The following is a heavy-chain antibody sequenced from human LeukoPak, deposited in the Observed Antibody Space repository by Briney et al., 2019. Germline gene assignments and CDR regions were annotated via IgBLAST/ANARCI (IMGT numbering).Heavy chain of an antibody. V-gene: IGHV4-4*07. CDR1: GGSISSDY. J-gene: IGHJ4*02. CDR2: IKTSGYT. Sequence: PSETLSLTCTVSGGSISSDYWSWIRQPAGKGLEWIGRIKTSGYTNYNPSPKSRITMSIDTSKNQFSLKLTSVTAADTAVYYCARDASSDWGQGTLVTVSS. D-gene: IGHD6-13*01. CDR3: ARDASSD.